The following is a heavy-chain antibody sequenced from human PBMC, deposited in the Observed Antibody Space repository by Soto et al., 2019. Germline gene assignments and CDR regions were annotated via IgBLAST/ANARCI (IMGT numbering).Heavy chain of an antibody. V-gene: IGHV3-23*01. CDR1: GFTFSSYA. CDR3: AKLRGAGGHFDY. CDR2: VSIGGST. D-gene: IGHD1-26*01. Sequence: DVQLLESGGGLVQPAGSLRLSCAASGFTFSSYAMGWVRQGPGKGLEWVAVVSIGGSTHYADSVRGRFTISRDNSKNTRSLQMNSLTAEDTAVYFCAKLRGAGGHFDYWGQGALVTVSS. J-gene: IGHJ4*02.